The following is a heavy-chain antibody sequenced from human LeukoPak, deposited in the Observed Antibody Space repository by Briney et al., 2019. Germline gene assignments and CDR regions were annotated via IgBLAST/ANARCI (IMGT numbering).Heavy chain of an antibody. D-gene: IGHD6-13*01. CDR2: IYYSGST. V-gene: IGHV4-59*01. Sequence: SETLSLTCTVSGGSISSYYWSWIRQPPGKGLEWIGYIYYSGSTNYNPSLKSRVTISVDTSKNQFSLKLNSVTAADTAVYYCASIAAAGTSRWYFDLWGRGTLVTVSS. CDR1: GGSISSYY. J-gene: IGHJ2*01. CDR3: ASIAAAGTSRWYFDL.